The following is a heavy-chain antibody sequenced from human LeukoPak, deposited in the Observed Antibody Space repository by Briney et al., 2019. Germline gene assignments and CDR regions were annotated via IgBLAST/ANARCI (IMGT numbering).Heavy chain of an antibody. J-gene: IGHJ4*02. Sequence: GGSLRLSCAASGFTFSDYYMSWIRQAPGKGLEWVSYISSSGSTIYYADSVKGRFTISRDNAKNSLYLQMNSLRAEDTAVYYCARAYYYDSSGYYYSEYYFDYWGQGTLVTVSS. D-gene: IGHD3-22*01. V-gene: IGHV3-11*01. CDR2: ISSSGSTI. CDR3: ARAYYYDSSGYYYSEYYFDY. CDR1: GFTFSDYY.